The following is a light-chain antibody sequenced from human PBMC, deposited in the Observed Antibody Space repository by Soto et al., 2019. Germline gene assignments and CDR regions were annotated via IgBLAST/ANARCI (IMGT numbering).Light chain of an antibody. V-gene: IGKV1-39*01. J-gene: IGKJ5*01. Sequence: DIQMTQSPSSLSASVGDRVTITCRASQSISSYLNWYQQKPGKAPKLLIYAASSLQSGVPSRFSGSGSGTDFTLTISSLQPEDFATYYCQQYGSSAPITFGQGTRLEIK. CDR3: QQYGSSAPIT. CDR1: QSISSY. CDR2: AAS.